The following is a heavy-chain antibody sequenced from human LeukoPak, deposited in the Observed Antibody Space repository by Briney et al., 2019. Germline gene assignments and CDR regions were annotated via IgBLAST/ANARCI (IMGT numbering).Heavy chain of an antibody. CDR1: GFSISSYY. J-gene: IGHJ3*02. Sequence: ASETLSLTCTVSGFSISSYYWSWIRQPPGKGLEWIGYIYYSGSTNYNPSLQSRVTISVDTSKNQFSLKLSSVTAADTAVYSCARGGFRDAFDIWGQGTMVTVSS. V-gene: IGHV4-59*01. D-gene: IGHD3-10*01. CDR3: ARGGFRDAFDI. CDR2: IYYSGST.